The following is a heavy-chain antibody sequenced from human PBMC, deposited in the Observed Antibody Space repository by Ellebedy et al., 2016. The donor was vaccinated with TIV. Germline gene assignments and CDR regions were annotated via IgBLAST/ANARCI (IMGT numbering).Heavy chain of an antibody. J-gene: IGHJ6*02. CDR1: GGAITDSNW. D-gene: IGHD6-13*01. V-gene: IGHV4-4*02. Sequence: SETLSLXXAVSGGAITDSNWWTWVRQPPGKRLEWIGEMYHSGSSNYSPSLKSRTSISLDRTNNTFSLKMTSVTAADTAIYYCARFSTSGWYMDVWGQGTTATVSS. CDR3: ARFSTSGWYMDV. CDR2: MYHSGSS.